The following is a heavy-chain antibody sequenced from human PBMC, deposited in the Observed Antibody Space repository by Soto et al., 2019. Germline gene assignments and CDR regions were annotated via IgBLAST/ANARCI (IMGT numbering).Heavy chain of an antibody. V-gene: IGHV4-61*01. CDR2: IYYSGST. D-gene: IGHD1-26*01. CDR1: GGSVSSGSYY. CDR3: ARTMVGARAGYFDY. Sequence: SETLSLTCTVSGGSVSSGSYYWSWIRQPPGKGLEWIGYIYYSGSTNYNPSLKSRVTISVDTFKNQFSLKLSSVTAADTAVYYCARTMVGARAGYFDYWGRGTLVTVSS. J-gene: IGHJ4*02.